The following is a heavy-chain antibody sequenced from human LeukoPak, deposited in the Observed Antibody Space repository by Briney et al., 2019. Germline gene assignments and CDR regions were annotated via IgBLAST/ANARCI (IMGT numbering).Heavy chain of an antibody. CDR3: ARDIVGVNYFDY. J-gene: IGHJ4*02. V-gene: IGHV4-39*07. D-gene: IGHD3-10*01. CDR2: IYYSGST. CDR1: GGSISSSSYY. Sequence: SQTLSLTCTVSGGSISSSSYYWGWIRQPPGKGLEWIGSIYYSGSTYYNPSLKSRVTISVDTSKNQFSLKLSSVTAADTAVYYCARDIVGVNYFDYWGQGTLVIVSS.